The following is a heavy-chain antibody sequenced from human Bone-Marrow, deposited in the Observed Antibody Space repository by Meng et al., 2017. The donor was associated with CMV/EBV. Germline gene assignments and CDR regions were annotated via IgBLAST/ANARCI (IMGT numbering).Heavy chain of an antibody. V-gene: IGHV1-2*02. CDR2: INPNSGGT. J-gene: IGHJ4*02. Sequence: YTFIGYYMEWVRQAPGQGIEWMGWINPNSGGTNYAQKFQGRVTMTSDTSISTAYMELSRLRSDDTAVYYCATQTTHCTSTSCYTGDYWGQGTLVTVSS. CDR3: ATQTTHCTSTSCYTGDY. CDR1: YTFIGYY. D-gene: IGHD2-2*02.